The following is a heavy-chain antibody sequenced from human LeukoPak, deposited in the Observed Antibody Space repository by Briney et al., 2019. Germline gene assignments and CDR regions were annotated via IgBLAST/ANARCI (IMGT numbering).Heavy chain of an antibody. CDR1: GYSISSGYY. D-gene: IGHD3-3*01. CDR3: ASGPRRAVGTLWN. V-gene: IGHV4-38-2*02. CDR2: IYHSGST. Sequence: SETLSPTCTVSGYSISSGYYWGWIRQPPGKGLEWIGSIYHSGSTYYNPSLKSRVTISVDTSKNQFSMKLSSVTAADTAVYYCASGPRRAVGTLWNWGQGTLVTVSS. J-gene: IGHJ4*02.